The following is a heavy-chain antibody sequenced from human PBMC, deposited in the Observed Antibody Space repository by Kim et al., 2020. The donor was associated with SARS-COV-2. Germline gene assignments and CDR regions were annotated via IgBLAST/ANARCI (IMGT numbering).Heavy chain of an antibody. CDR1: GGSISSSSYY. D-gene: IGHD1-26*01. CDR3: VRHSKWYSKYAGI. Sequence: SETLSLTCTVSGGSISSSSYYWGWIRQPPGKGLEWIGSIYYSGSTYYNPSLKSRVTISVDTSKNQFSLKLSSVTAADTAVYYCVRHSKWYSKYAGIWGQG. V-gene: IGHV4-39*01. CDR2: IYYSGST. J-gene: IGHJ3*02.